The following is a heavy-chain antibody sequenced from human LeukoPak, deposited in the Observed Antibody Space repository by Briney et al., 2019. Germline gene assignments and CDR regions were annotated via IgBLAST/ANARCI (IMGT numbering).Heavy chain of an antibody. D-gene: IGHD4-17*01. CDR3: ARDKRPEYGDYNFVYYGMDV. CDR2: ISSSSSYI. Sequence: GGSLRLSCAASGFTFSSYSMNWVRQAPGKGLEWVSSISSSSSYIYYADSVKGRFTISRHNAKKSLYLQMDRLRAEDTAVYYCARDKRPEYGDYNFVYYGMDVWGQGTTVTVSS. CDR1: GFTFSSYS. J-gene: IGHJ6*02. V-gene: IGHV3-21*01.